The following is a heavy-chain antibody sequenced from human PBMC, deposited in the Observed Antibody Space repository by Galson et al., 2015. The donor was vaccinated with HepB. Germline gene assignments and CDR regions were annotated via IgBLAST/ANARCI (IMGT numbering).Heavy chain of an antibody. Sequence: SETLSLTCTVSGGSISSSSYYWGWIRQPPGKGLEWIGSIYYSGSTYYNPSLKSRVTISVDTSKNQFSLKLSSVTAADTAVYYCARRHGIVGATGSWYFDYWGQGTLVTVSS. CDR1: GGSISSSSYY. V-gene: IGHV4-39*01. D-gene: IGHD1-26*01. CDR3: ARRHGIVGATGSWYFDY. J-gene: IGHJ4*02. CDR2: IYYSGST.